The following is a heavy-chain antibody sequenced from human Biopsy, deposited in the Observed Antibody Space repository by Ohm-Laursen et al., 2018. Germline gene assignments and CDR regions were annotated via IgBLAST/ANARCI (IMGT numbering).Heavy chain of an antibody. CDR1: GFSLRNYT. CDR2: ISRSTSHF. CDR3: ARGRTHLLPDHDWFDP. V-gene: IGHV3-21*06. J-gene: IGHJ5*02. D-gene: IGHD1-14*01. Sequence: SLRLSCAASGFSLRNYTINWVRQAPGKGLEWVSSISRSTSHFLYAEALKGRFTSSRDSAKNSVYLQMSSLRAEDTGVYYCARGRTHLLPDHDWFDPWGQGTLVTVSS.